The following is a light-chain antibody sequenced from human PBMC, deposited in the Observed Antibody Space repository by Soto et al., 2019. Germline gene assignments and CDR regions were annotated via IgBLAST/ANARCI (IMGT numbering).Light chain of an antibody. J-gene: IGKJ4*01. CDR2: DAS. Sequence: EIVLTQSPATLSLSPGERATLYCRASQSVRSFLVWYQQKPGQAPRLLIYDASNRATGIPARFTGSGSGTDCTLTIISLEPEDFAVYYCQQRSDWPRVTFGGGTTVEIK. V-gene: IGKV3-11*01. CDR3: QQRSDWPRVT. CDR1: QSVRSF.